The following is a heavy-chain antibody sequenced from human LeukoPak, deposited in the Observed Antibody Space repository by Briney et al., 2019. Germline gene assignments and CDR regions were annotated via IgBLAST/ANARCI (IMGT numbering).Heavy chain of an antibody. V-gene: IGHV4-34*01. CDR3: ARGVGSSSSNWFDP. Sequence: SETLSLTCAVYGGSFSGYYWSWIRQPPGKGLEWIGEINHSGSTNYNPSLKSRVTISIDTSKNQFSLKLSSVTAADTATYYCARGVGSSSSNWFDPWGQGTLVTVSS. CDR1: GGSFSGYY. J-gene: IGHJ5*02. CDR2: INHSGST. D-gene: IGHD6-6*01.